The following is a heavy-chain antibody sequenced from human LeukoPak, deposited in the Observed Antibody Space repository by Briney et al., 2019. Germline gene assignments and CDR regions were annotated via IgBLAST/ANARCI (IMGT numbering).Heavy chain of an antibody. J-gene: IGHJ6*03. V-gene: IGHV3-23*01. Sequence: GGSLRLSCAASGFIFSKYAMSWVRQAPGKGLEWVSAISGTGGTTYYADSVKGRFTISRDNSKNTLYLQMNSLRAEDTAVYYCAKNGDRGAYCSGGSCYPYYYYYMDVWGKGTTVTISS. CDR1: GFIFSKYA. CDR2: ISGTGGTT. D-gene: IGHD2-15*01. CDR3: AKNGDRGAYCSGGSCYPYYYYYMDV.